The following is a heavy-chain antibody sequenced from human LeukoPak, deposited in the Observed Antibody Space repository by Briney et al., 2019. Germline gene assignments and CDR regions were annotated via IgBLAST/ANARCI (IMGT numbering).Heavy chain of an antibody. D-gene: IGHD6-13*01. Sequence: SVKVSCKASGGTFSSYAISWVRQAPGQGLEWMGGIIPIFGTANYAQKFQGRVTMTRDTSTSTVYMELSSLRSEDTAVYYCARDEGIAAAANWFDPWGQGTLVTVSS. V-gene: IGHV1-69*05. CDR3: ARDEGIAAAANWFDP. CDR2: IIPIFGTA. J-gene: IGHJ5*02. CDR1: GGTFSSYA.